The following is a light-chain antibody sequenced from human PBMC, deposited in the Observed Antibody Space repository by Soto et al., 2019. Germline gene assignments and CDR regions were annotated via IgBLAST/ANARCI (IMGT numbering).Light chain of an antibody. V-gene: IGLV2-8*01. CDR1: SSDVGGYNY. CDR3: SSYAGSNYVV. Sequence: QSVLTQPPSASGSPGQSVTISCTGTSSDVGGYNYVSWYQQHPGKAPKLMIYEDSKRPSGVPDRFSGSKSGNTASLTVSGLQAEDEADYYCSSYAGSNYVVFGGGTKLTVL. CDR2: EDS. J-gene: IGLJ2*01.